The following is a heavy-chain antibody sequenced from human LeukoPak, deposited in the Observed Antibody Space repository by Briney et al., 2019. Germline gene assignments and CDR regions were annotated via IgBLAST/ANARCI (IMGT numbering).Heavy chain of an antibody. CDR3: AAETRRDYYYYGMDV. CDR1: GFTFTSSA. CDR2: IVVGSGNT. J-gene: IGHJ6*02. D-gene: IGHD5-24*01. Sequence: GTSVKVSCKASGFTFTSSAMQLVRQARGQRLEWIGWIVVGSGNTNYAQKFQERVTITRDMSTSTAYMELSSLRSEDTAVYYCAAETRRDYYYYGMDVWGQGTTVTVSS. V-gene: IGHV1-58*02.